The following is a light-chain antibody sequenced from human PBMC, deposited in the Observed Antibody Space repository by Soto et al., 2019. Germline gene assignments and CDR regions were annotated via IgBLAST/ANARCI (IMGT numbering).Light chain of an antibody. V-gene: IGKV3-11*01. J-gene: IGKJ5*01. CDR2: DAS. CDR1: QSVSSY. Sequence: EIVLTQSPVTLSLSPGERATLSCRASQSVSSYLAWYQQKPGQAPRLLIYDASNRATGIPARFSGGGSGAEFTLAISSLQSEDFAVYYCQQYGSSPTFGEGTRLE. CDR3: QQYGSSPT.